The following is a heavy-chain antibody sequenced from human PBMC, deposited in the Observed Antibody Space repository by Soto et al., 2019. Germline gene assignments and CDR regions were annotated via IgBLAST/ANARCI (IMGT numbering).Heavy chain of an antibody. Sequence: SETLSLTCTVSGGSISSGDYYWSWIRQPPGKGLEWIGYIYYSGSTYYNPSLKSRVTISVDTSKNQFSLKLSSVTAADTAVYYCASNFQYYDFWSGPLRYYYGMDVWGQGTTVTVSS. V-gene: IGHV4-30-4*01. CDR1: GGSISSGDYY. CDR2: IYYSGST. D-gene: IGHD3-3*01. CDR3: ASNFQYYDFWSGPLRYYYGMDV. J-gene: IGHJ6*02.